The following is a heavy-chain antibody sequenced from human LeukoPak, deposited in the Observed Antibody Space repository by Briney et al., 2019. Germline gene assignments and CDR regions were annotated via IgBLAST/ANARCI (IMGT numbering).Heavy chain of an antibody. Sequence: GGSLTLSCAASGFSFSLYAMNWVRQAPGKGLEWVSTIIETGASSYYADSVRGRFTVSRDSSKNMFYLQMNSLRAEDTAIYYCARRGAGSGGLDYWGQGTLVTVSS. CDR1: GFSFSLYA. CDR3: ARRGAGSGGLDY. D-gene: IGHD6-19*01. J-gene: IGHJ4*02. V-gene: IGHV3-23*01. CDR2: IIETGASS.